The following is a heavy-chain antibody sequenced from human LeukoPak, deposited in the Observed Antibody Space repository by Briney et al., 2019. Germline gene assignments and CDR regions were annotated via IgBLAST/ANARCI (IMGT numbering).Heavy chain of an antibody. CDR3: AKDRDIVVVPAAISGSVDV. Sequence: PGGSLRLSCAASGFTFSSYAMSWVRQAPGKGLEGVSAISGSGGSTYYADSVKGRFTIPRDNSKNTLYLQMNSLRAEDTAVYYCAKDRDIVVVPAAISGSVDVWGKGTTVTVSS. CDR2: ISGSGGST. V-gene: IGHV3-23*01. CDR1: GFTFSSYA. D-gene: IGHD2-2*02. J-gene: IGHJ6*04.